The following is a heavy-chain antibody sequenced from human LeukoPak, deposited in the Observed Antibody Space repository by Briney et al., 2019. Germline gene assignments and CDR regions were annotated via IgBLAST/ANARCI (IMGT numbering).Heavy chain of an antibody. D-gene: IGHD3-10*01. J-gene: IGHJ6*02. CDR3: ARVREAVTMVRGVIITLQGDYGMDV. V-gene: IGHV3-23*01. CDR1: GFTFSSYA. Sequence: GGSLRLSCAASGFTFSSYAMSWVRQAPGKGLEWVSAISGSGGSTYYADSVKGRFTISRDNSKNTLYLQMNSLRAEDTAVYYCARVREAVTMVRGVIITLQGDYGMDVWGQGTTVTVSS. CDR2: ISGSGGST.